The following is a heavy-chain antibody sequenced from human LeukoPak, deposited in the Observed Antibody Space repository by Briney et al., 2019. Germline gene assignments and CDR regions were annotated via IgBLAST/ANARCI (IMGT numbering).Heavy chain of an antibody. J-gene: IGHJ4*02. D-gene: IGHD3-16*01. CDR3: ARGRGEFDY. V-gene: IGHV3-13*01. Sequence: GGSLRLSCAAPGFTLSNHDMHWVRQATGKGLEWVSAIGTAGDTYYPGSVKGRFTISRENAKNSLYLQMNSLRAGDTAVYYCARGRGEFDYWGQGTLVTVSS. CDR2: IGTAGDT. CDR1: GFTLSNHD.